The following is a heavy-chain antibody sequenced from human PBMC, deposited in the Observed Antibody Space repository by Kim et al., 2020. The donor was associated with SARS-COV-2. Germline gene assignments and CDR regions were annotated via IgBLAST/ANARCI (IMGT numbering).Heavy chain of an antibody. J-gene: IGHJ6*02. D-gene: IGHD6-13*01. CDR2: LDPEDGET. CDR3: ATGVAAAGTIYAYYYYYGMDV. V-gene: IGHV1-24*01. Sequence: ASVKVSCKVSGYTLTELSMHWVRQAPGKGLEWMGGLDPEDGETIYAQKFQGRVTMTEDTSTDTAYMELSSLRSEDTAGYYCATGVAAAGTIYAYYYYYGMDVWGQGTTVTVSS. CDR1: GYTLTELS.